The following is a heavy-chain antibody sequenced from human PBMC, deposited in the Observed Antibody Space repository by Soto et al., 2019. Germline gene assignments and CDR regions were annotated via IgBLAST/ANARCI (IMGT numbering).Heavy chain of an antibody. V-gene: IGHV3-NL1*01. CDR3: AKDLSWPIGGDIIDP. CDR1: GFTFSSYW. J-gene: IGHJ5*02. Sequence: PGGSLRLSCAASGFTFSSYWMHWVRQAPGKGLEWVSPITNDGSSTYYADSVKGRFTISRDNSKNTLYLQMNSLRAEDTAVYYCAKDLSWPIGGDIIDPWGQGT. CDR2: ITNDGSST. D-gene: IGHD3-16*02.